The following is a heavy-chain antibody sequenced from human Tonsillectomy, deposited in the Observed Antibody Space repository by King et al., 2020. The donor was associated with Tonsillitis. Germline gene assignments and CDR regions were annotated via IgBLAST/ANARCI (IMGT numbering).Heavy chain of an antibody. CDR3: ARGSLGGWFDP. D-gene: IGHD3-10*01. CDR1: GYSISSGYS. Sequence: VQLQESGPGLVKPSETLSLTCAVSGYSISSGYSWGWIRQPPGKGLEWIGSLYHSGTTYYNPSLESRVTISTDTSKNQFSLKLNSVTAADTAIYSCARGSLGGWFDPWGQGTLVTVSS. J-gene: IGHJ5*02. CDR2: LYHSGTT. V-gene: IGHV4-38-2*01.